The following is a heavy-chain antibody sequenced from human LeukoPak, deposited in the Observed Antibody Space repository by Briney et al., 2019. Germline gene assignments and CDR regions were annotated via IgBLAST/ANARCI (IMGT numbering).Heavy chain of an antibody. CDR2: INHSGST. D-gene: IGHD4-17*01. CDR1: GGSFSGYY. V-gene: IGHV4-34*01. CDR3: ARFGLRLKSYYYYYMDV. J-gene: IGHJ6*03. Sequence: SETLSLTCAVYGGSFSGYYWSWIRQPPGKGLEWIGEINHSGSTNYNPSLKSRVTISVDTSKNQFSPKLSSVTAADTAVYYCARFGLRLKSYYYYYMDVWGKGTTVTVSS.